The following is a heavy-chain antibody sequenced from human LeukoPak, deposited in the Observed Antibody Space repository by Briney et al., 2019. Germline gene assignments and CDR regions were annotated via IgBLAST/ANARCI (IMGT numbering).Heavy chain of an antibody. CDR1: GYTFTYYG. Sequence: ASVKVSCKASGYTFTYYGINWVRLAPGQGLEWMGWVSGYNGITRLAQNFQGRLTMTTDTSTSTAYMELRRLRSDDTAVYYCAREVDSSMVNAFDIWGQGTLVTVSS. J-gene: IGHJ3*02. V-gene: IGHV1-18*01. D-gene: IGHD5-18*01. CDR3: AREVDSSMVNAFDI. CDR2: VSGYNGIT.